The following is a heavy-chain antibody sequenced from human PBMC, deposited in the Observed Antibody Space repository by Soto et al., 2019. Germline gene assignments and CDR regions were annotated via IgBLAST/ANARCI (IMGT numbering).Heavy chain of an antibody. J-gene: IGHJ4*02. V-gene: IGHV3-23*01. CDR2: ISGSGGST. Sequence: LRLSCAASGFTFSSYAMSWVRQAPGKGLEWVSAISGSGGSTYYADSVKGRFTISRNNSKYTLYLQMNSLRAEDTAVYYCAKDLYGGLPYFDYWGQGTLVTVSS. CDR3: AKDLYGGLPYFDY. CDR1: GFTFSSYA. D-gene: IGHD5-12*01.